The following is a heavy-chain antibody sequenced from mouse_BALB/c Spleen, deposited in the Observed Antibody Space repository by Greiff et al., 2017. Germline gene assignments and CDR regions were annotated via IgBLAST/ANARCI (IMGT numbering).Heavy chain of an antibody. Sequence: DVKLVESGGGLVKPGGSLKLSCAASGFTFSSYAMSWVRQTPEKRLEWVATISSGGSYTYYPDSVKGRFTISRDNAKNTLYLQMSSLRSEDTAMYYCARGGIFDYWGQGTTLTVSS. J-gene: IGHJ2*01. CDR1: GFTFSSYA. V-gene: IGHV5-9-3*01. CDR2: ISSGGSYT. CDR3: ARGGIFDY.